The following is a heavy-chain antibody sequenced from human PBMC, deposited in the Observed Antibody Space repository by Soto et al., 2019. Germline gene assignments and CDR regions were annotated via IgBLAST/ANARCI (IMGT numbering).Heavy chain of an antibody. CDR3: ASGASRWYPYFLDP. CDR2: IIPYYNTL. J-gene: IGHJ5*02. D-gene: IGHD6-13*01. CDR1: EGTFNSYA. Sequence: QAQVVQSGAEVRKPGSSVKLSCKASEGTFNSYAIAWVRQAPGQGLEWMGGIIPYYNTLNYAQKFQDRVTITADDCTNTVYMALSSLRSDDTAVYFCASGASRWYPYFLDPWGQGTLVTVSS. V-gene: IGHV1-69*01.